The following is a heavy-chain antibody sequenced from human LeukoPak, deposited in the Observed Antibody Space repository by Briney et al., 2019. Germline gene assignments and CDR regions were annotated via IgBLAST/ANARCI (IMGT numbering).Heavy chain of an antibody. D-gene: IGHD1-26*01. V-gene: IGHV3-20*04. J-gene: IGHJ4*02. CDR2: LNRNGDIT. CDR1: GYTFGDYG. CDR3: ARKGLGGELGGFDS. Sequence: TGGSLRLSCAASGYTFGDYGMSWVRKVPGKGLEWGSGLNRNGDITGYADFVQGRFTISRDNAKNSLYLQMNSLRVEDTALYYCARKGLGGELGGFDSWGQGTLVTVSS.